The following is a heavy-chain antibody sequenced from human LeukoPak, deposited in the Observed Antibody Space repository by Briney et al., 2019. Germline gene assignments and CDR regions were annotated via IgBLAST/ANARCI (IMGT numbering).Heavy chain of an antibody. CDR1: GGSISSGSYY. CDR3: ARETGDYGDSYGPFDY. V-gene: IGHV4-61*02. Sequence: SETLSLTCTVSGGSISSGSYYWSWIRQPAGKGLEWIGRIYTSGSTNYNPSLKSRVTISVDTSKNQFSLKLSSVTAADTAVYYCARETGDYGDSYGPFDYWGQGTLVTVSS. D-gene: IGHD4-17*01. CDR2: IYTSGST. J-gene: IGHJ4*02.